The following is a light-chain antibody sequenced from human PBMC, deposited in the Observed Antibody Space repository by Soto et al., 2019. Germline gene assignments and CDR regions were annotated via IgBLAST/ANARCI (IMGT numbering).Light chain of an antibody. CDR2: DDS. Sequence: SYELTQPPSVSVAPGQTASITCGGNNIGSKSVHWYQQMPGQAPVLVVYDDSDRPSGIPERFSGSNSGNTATLTISRVEAGDEADYYCQVWDSSSDHVVFGGGTKLTVL. CDR1: NIGSKS. V-gene: IGLV3-21*02. J-gene: IGLJ2*01. CDR3: QVWDSSSDHVV.